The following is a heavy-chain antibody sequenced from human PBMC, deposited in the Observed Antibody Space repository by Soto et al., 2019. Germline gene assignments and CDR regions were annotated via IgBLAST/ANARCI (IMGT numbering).Heavy chain of an antibody. J-gene: IGHJ4*02. CDR1: GYTFTSYG. D-gene: IGHD3-3*01. CDR2: ISAYNGNT. Sequence: ASVKVSCKASGYTFTSYGISWVRQAPGQGLEWMGWISAYNGNTNYAQKLQGRVTMTTDTSTSTAYMELRSLRSDDTAVYYCARDRKGYYDFWSGSYPYFDYRGQGTLVTVSS. CDR3: ARDRKGYYDFWSGSYPYFDY. V-gene: IGHV1-18*04.